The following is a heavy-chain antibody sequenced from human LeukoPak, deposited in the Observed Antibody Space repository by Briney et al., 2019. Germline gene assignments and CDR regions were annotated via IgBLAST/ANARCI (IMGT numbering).Heavy chain of an antibody. D-gene: IGHD5-18*01. Sequence: SETLSLTCTVSGGSISSSSYYWGWIRQPPGKGLEWIGSIYYSGSTYYNPSLKSRVTISVDTSKNQFSLKLSSVTAADTAVYYCAREDTAMVTGLDYWGQGTLVTVSS. J-gene: IGHJ4*02. CDR3: AREDTAMVTGLDY. CDR1: GGSISSSSYY. CDR2: IYYSGST. V-gene: IGHV4-39*07.